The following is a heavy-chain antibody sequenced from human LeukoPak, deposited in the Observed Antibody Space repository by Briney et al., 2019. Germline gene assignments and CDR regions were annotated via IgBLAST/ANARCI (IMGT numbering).Heavy chain of an antibody. V-gene: IGHV4-34*01. D-gene: IGHD3-16*01. CDR1: GGSFSGYY. CDR3: ARSGVRSRPVGGWFDP. J-gene: IGHJ5*02. CDR2: INHSGST. Sequence: SETLSLTCAVYGGSFSGYYWSWIRQPPGKGLEWIGEINHSGSTNYNPSLKSRVTISVDTSKNQFSLKLSSVTAADTAVYYCARSGVRSRPVGGWFDPWGQGILVTVSS.